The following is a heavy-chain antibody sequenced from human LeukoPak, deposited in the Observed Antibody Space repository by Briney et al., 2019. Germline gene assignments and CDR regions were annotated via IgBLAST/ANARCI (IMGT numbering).Heavy chain of an antibody. CDR3: ARCSRSFGAYDV. CDR2: IFYNGDT. V-gene: IGHV4-59*08. J-gene: IGHJ3*01. D-gene: IGHD3-16*01. Sequence: SETLSLTCTVSGGSVNSYYWNWIRQAPGKGLGWIGYIFYNGDTYYNPSFQSRVTISINPSKSQISLRLFSVTAADTAIFYCARCSRSFGAYDVWGQGTVVAVSS. CDR1: GGSVNSYY.